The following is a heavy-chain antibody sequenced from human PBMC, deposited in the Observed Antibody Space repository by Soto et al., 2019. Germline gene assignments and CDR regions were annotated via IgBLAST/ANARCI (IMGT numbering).Heavy chain of an antibody. CDR3: AKEGYTGWYYFDY. V-gene: IGHV3-30*18. CDR1: GFTFSTYG. D-gene: IGHD6-19*01. J-gene: IGHJ4*02. CDR2: LSYDGSNK. Sequence: PGGSLRLSCVASGFTFSTYGVHWVRQAPGKGLEWVALLSYDGSNKYYADSLKGRFTISRDNSKNTLYLQMNSLRTEDTAMYFCAKEGYTGWYYFDYWGQGTLVTVSS.